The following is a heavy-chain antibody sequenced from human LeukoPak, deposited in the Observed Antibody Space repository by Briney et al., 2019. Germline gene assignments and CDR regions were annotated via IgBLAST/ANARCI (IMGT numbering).Heavy chain of an antibody. CDR2: ISSSGSTI. D-gene: IGHD2-15*01. CDR3: ARDPACSGGSCYWGYYYYYMDV. CDR1: GFTFSSYE. V-gene: IGHV3-48*03. Sequence: GGSLRLSCAASGFTFSSYEMNWVRQAPGKGLEWVSYISSSGSTIYYADSVKGRFTISRDNAKNSLYLQMNSLRAEDTAVYYCARDPACSGGSCYWGYYYYYMDVWGKGTTVTVSS. J-gene: IGHJ6*03.